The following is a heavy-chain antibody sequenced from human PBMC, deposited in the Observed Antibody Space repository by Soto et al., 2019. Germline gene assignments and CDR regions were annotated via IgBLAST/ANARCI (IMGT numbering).Heavy chain of an antibody. Sequence: SETLSLTCTVSGGSISSYYWSWIRQPPGKGLEWIGYIYYSGSTNYNPSLKSRVTISVDTSKNQFSLKLSSVTAADTAVYYCARGKGAEIAARRDSRRYYYGMDVWGQGTTVTVSS. CDR2: IYYSGST. CDR1: GGSISSYY. J-gene: IGHJ6*02. V-gene: IGHV4-59*01. CDR3: ARGKGAEIAARRDSRRYYYGMDV. D-gene: IGHD6-6*01.